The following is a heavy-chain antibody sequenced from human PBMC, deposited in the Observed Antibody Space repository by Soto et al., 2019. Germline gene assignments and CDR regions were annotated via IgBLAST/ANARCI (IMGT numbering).Heavy chain of an antibody. D-gene: IGHD3-3*02. CDR3: ARDKDRPQLGGNYYYIMDV. CDR2: IMPIFRTA. CDR1: GGTFSSYA. Sequence: GASVKVSCKASGGTFSSYAISWVRQAPGQGLEWMGGIMPIFRTADYAQKFQGRVTIIADESTTTAYLELRSLRSEDTAVYYCARDKDRPQLGGNYYYIMDVWGQGTTVTVSS. J-gene: IGHJ6*02. V-gene: IGHV1-69*13.